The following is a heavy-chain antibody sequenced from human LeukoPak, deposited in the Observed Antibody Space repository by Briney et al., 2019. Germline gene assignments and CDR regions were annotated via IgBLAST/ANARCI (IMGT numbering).Heavy chain of an antibody. V-gene: IGHV1-69*04. CDR2: IIPILGIA. CDR3: ARDGDMTTNDY. J-gene: IGHJ4*02. CDR1: GGTFSSYA. Sequence: ASVKVSCKASGGTFSSYAISWVRQAPGQGLEWMGRIIPILGIANYAQKFQGRVTITADKSTSTAYMELSSLRSEDTAVYYCARDGDMTTNDYWGQGTLVTVSS. D-gene: IGHD4-17*01.